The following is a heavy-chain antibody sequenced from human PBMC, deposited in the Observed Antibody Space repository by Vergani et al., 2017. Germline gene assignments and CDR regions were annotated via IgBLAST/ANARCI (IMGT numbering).Heavy chain of an antibody. V-gene: IGHV4-59*01. D-gene: IGHD3-3*01. Sequence: QVQLQESGPGLVKPSETLSLTCTVSGGSISSYYWSWIRQPPGKGLEWIGYIYYSGSTNYNPSLKSRVTISVDTSKNQFSLKLSSVTAADTAVYYCAEAGVLGWFRFDYWGQGTLVTVSS. CDR1: GGSISSYY. CDR2: IYYSGST. J-gene: IGHJ4*02. CDR3: AEAGVLGWFRFDY.